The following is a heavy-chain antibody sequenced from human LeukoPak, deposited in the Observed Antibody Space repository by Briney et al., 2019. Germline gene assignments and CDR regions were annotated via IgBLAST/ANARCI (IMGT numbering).Heavy chain of an antibody. CDR2: IYTSGST. D-gene: IGHD6-19*01. Sequence: SETLSLTCTVSGGSISSYYWSWIRQPAGKGLEWIGRIYTSGSTNYNPSLKSRVTTSVDTSKNQFSLKLSSVTAADTAVYYCARGISMGGSGWYIYYMDVWGKGTTVTVSS. V-gene: IGHV4-4*07. CDR1: GGSISSYY. CDR3: ARGISMGGSGWYIYYMDV. J-gene: IGHJ6*03.